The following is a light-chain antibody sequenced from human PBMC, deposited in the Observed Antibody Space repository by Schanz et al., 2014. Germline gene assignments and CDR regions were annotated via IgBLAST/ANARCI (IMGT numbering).Light chain of an antibody. CDR3: QQYGESMWT. J-gene: IGKJ1*01. Sequence: EIVLTQSPATLSLSPGERATLSCRASQSVSSYLAWYQQKPGQAPRLLIDDASNRATGIPARFSDSGSVTGFNLAISKVEPEDSAVYYYQQYGESMWTCGPGTRVEIK. V-gene: IGKV3-11*01. CDR1: QSVSSY. CDR2: DAS.